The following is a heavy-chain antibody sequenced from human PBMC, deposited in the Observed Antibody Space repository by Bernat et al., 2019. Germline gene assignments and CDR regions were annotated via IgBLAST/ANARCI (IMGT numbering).Heavy chain of an antibody. CDR3: ASGVSYYYGSGSYYYYGMDV. CDR1: GGSISSGSYY. Sequence: QVQLQESGPGLVKPSQTLSLTCTVSGGSISSGSYYWSWIRQPAGKGLEWIGRIYTSGSTNYNPSLKSRVTISVDTSKNQFSLKLSSVTAADTAVYYCASGVSYYYGSGSYYYYGMDVWGPGTTVTASS. CDR2: IYTSGST. V-gene: IGHV4-61*02. J-gene: IGHJ6*02. D-gene: IGHD3-10*01.